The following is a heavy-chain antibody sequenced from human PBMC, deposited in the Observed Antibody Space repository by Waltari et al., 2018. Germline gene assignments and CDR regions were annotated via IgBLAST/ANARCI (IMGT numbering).Heavy chain of an antibody. J-gene: IGHJ4*02. Sequence: QITLKESGPPLVKPTQTLTLTCTFSGFSLRTSGVSVGWFRQPPGKALEWLALIYWDDDKRYRPSLRDRLTITKDTSKNQLVLTMTNMDPVDTATYYCAHSGHFWSGFYVDYYFDYWGQGTLVTVSS. V-gene: IGHV2-5*02. CDR3: AHSGHFWSGFYVDYYFDY. CDR2: IYWDDDK. D-gene: IGHD3-3*02. CDR1: GFSLRTSGVS.